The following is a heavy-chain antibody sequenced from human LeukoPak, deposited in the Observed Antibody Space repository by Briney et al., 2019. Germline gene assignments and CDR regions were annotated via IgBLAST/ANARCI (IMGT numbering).Heavy chain of an antibody. V-gene: IGHV1-69*04. CDR3: ARDVFAFDI. Sequence: SVKVSCKASGGTFSRYAITWVRQAPGQGLEWMGRIIPILGIANYAQKFQGRVTMTRDTSTSTVYMELSSLRSEDTAVYYCARDVFAFDIWGQGTMVTVSS. D-gene: IGHD2-8*01. CDR1: GGTFSRYA. J-gene: IGHJ3*02. CDR2: IIPILGIA.